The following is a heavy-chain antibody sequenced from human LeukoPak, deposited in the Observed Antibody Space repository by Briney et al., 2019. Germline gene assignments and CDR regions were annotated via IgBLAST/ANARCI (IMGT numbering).Heavy chain of an antibody. J-gene: IGHJ5*02. CDR1: GFTVSSTY. Sequence: GGSLRLSCAASGFTVSSTYMTWVRQAPGKGLEWVAVIYSGGGTVYADSVKGRLTISRDNSRNTLYLQMNSLRAEDTAVYYCAKDLETTPWFDPWGQGTLVTVSS. CDR3: AKDLETTPWFDP. CDR2: IYSGGGT. D-gene: IGHD2-15*01. V-gene: IGHV3-66*01.